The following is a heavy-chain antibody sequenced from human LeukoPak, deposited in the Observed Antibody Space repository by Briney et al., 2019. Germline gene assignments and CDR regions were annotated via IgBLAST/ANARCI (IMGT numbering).Heavy chain of an antibody. CDR2: ISSSSSYI. CDR1: GFTFRDYY. Sequence: PGGSLRLSCVASGFTFRDYYMSWIRRAPGKGLEWVSYISSSSSYIDYADSVKGRFTISRDNAKNSLHLQMKSLRAEDTAVYYCARDLWYGGNSRPVLAWDYWGQGTLVTVSS. J-gene: IGHJ4*02. D-gene: IGHD4-23*01. CDR3: ARDLWYGGNSRPVLAWDY. V-gene: IGHV3-11*05.